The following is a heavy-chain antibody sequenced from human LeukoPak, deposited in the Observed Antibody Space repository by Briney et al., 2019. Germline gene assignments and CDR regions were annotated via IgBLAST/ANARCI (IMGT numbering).Heavy chain of an antibody. V-gene: IGHV1-2*02. CDR1: GYTFTGYY. J-gene: IGHJ4*02. D-gene: IGHD5-12*01. CDR2: INPNSGGT. Sequence: ASVKVSCKASGYTFTGYYMHWVQQAPGQGLEWMGWINPNSGGTNYAQKFQGRVTMTRDTSISTAYMELSRLRSDDTAVYYCASEQGDSGYDLVYWGQGTLVTVSS. CDR3: ASEQGDSGYDLVY.